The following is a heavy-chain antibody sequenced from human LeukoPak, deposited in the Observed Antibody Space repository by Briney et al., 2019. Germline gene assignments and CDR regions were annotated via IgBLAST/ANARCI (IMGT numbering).Heavy chain of an antibody. J-gene: IGHJ5*02. Sequence: EASVKVSCKASGYTFTGYYMHWVRQAPGQGLEWMGWINPNSGGTNYAQKFQGRVTMTRDTSISTAYMELSRLRSDDTAVYYCARVGEDIVVVPPGTFDPWGQGTLVTVSS. CDR3: ARVGEDIVVVPPGTFDP. CDR1: GYTFTGYY. V-gene: IGHV1-2*02. CDR2: INPNSGGT. D-gene: IGHD2-2*01.